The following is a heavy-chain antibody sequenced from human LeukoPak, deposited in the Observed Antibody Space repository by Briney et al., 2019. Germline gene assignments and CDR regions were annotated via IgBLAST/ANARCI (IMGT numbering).Heavy chain of an antibody. CDR3: ARFGYGDPSNLSFDY. CDR1: GYTFTGYY. Sequence: ASVTVSCKASGYTFTGYYMHWVRQAPGKGLEWMGWINYNSGGTNYAQTFQGRVTVTMDTSISTAYMKLSRLRSDDTAVYYCARFGYGDPSNLSFDYWGQGTLVTVSS. V-gene: IGHV1-2*02. D-gene: IGHD4-17*01. CDR2: INYNSGGT. J-gene: IGHJ4*02.